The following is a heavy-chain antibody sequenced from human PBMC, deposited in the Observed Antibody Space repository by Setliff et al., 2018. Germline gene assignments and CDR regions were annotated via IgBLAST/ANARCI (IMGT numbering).Heavy chain of an antibody. CDR2: ISRSSTYI. D-gene: IGHD6-13*01. CDR1: GFTFSTHS. V-gene: IGHV3-21*01. Sequence: GGILRLSCAASGFTFSTHSMNWVRQAPGKGLEWVSSISRSSTYIYYADSMKGRFTISRDNAKNSLYLQMNSLRAEDTAVYYCASAGHSGSWFPFDAFHIWGQGTMVTVSS. CDR3: ASAGHSGSWFPFDAFHI. J-gene: IGHJ3*02.